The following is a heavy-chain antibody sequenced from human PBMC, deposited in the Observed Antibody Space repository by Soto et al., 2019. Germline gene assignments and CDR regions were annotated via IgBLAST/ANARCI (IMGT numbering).Heavy chain of an antibody. J-gene: IGHJ4*02. CDR2: IYYSGST. Sequence: PSETLSLTCTVSGGSISSYYWSWIRQPPGKGLEWIGYIYYSGSTNYNPSLKSRVTISVDTSKNQFSLKLSSVTAADTAVYYCARERKRGSYEGLDYWGKGTPVTVSS. CDR3: ARERKRGSYEGLDY. CDR1: GGSISSYY. D-gene: IGHD1-26*01. V-gene: IGHV4-59*01.